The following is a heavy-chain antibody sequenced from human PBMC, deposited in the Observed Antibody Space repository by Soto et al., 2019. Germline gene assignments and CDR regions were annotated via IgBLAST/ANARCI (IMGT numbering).Heavy chain of an antibody. CDR2: INPNSGGT. CDR1: GYTFTGYY. CDR3: ARGGDLYCSGGSCYSWFDP. V-gene: IGHV1-2*04. D-gene: IGHD2-15*01. J-gene: IGHJ5*02. Sequence: QVQLVQSGAEAKKPGASVKVSCKASGYTFTGYYMHWVRQAPGQGLEWMGWINPNSGGTNYAQKFKGWVNMTRDTSISTAYMELSRLRSDDTAVYYCARGGDLYCSGGSCYSWFDPWGQGTLVTVSS.